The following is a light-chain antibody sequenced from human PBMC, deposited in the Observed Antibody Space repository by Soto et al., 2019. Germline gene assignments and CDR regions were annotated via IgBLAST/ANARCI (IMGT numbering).Light chain of an antibody. Sequence: EIVMTQSPATLSVSPGERVTLFCRASQSIKSKLAWYQQQPGQAPRLLIYGASTRATGVPTRFSGSGSGTEFTLTISSLQSEDFALYFCQQYDNWLWTFGQGTKVEIK. CDR1: QSIKSK. CDR3: QQYDNWLWT. V-gene: IGKV3-15*01. CDR2: GAS. J-gene: IGKJ1*01.